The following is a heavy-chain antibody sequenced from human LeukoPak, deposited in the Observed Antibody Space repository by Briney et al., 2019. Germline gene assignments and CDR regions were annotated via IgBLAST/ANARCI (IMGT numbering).Heavy chain of an antibody. CDR2: IYYSGST. CDR3: ARDDESRYGMDV. CDR1: GGSISSYY. Sequence: SETLSLTCTVSGGSISSYYWSWIRQPPGKGLEWIGYIYYSGSTNYNPSLKSRVTISVDTSKNQFSLKLSSVTAADTAVYYCARDDESRYGMDVWGKGTMVTVSS. V-gene: IGHV4-59*01. J-gene: IGHJ6*04.